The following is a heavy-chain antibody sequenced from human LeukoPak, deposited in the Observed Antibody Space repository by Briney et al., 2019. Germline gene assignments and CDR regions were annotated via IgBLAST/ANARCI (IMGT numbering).Heavy chain of an antibody. J-gene: IGHJ4*02. CDR2: IYYSGST. D-gene: IGHD6-19*01. CDR3: ASRLVSGWYDY. CDR1: GGSISSYY. V-gene: IGHV4-59*12. Sequence: SETLSLTCTVSGGSISSYYWSWIRQPPGKGLEWIGYIYYSGSTNYNPSLKSRVTISVDKSKNQFSLRLTSVTAADTAVYYCASRLVSGWYDYWGQGTLVTVSS.